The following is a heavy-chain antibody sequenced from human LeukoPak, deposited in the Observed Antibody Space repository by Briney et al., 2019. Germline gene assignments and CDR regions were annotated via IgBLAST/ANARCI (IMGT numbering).Heavy chain of an antibody. CDR3: ARHALGGSGWYYFDY. CDR2: NDPPYSNT. CDR1: GYSFSRHW. V-gene: IGHV5-10-1*01. J-gene: IGHJ4*02. Sequence: HGESLKISCKGSGYSFSRHWIRWVRQMPGKGLEWMGRNDPPYSNTVYSPSFQRHVTISTDKSINTAYLQWSSLKASDTAMYYCARHALGGSGWYYFDYGGQGAVVTVSS. D-gene: IGHD6-19*01.